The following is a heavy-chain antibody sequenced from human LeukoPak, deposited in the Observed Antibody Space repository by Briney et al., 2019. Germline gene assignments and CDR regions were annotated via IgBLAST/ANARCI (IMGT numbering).Heavy chain of an antibody. CDR1: GESSSGYS. Sequence: PSETLSLTCVVYGESSSGYSWSLICQPSGKGLEWIGEINQRRNTNYNPSLKSRVTISIDTSKNQFSLKLSSVTAADTAVYYCARHGWHAWYFDLWGRGTLVTVSS. CDR3: ARHGWHAWYFDL. V-gene: IGHV4-34*01. D-gene: IGHD6-19*01. J-gene: IGHJ2*01. CDR2: INQRRNT.